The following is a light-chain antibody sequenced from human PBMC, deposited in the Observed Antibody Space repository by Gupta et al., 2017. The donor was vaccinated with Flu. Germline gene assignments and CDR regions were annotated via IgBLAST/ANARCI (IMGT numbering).Light chain of an antibody. Sequence: EIVLTHSPGTLSLSPGERATPSCTASQSLRSNSLAWYQHKPGHAPRLVIYGASSRATGIPDRFSGGGSGTDFTLTISRLEPDDFAVYYCQQYGRSPLTFGGGTKVEIK. CDR1: QSLRSNS. CDR3: QQYGRSPLT. J-gene: IGKJ4*01. V-gene: IGKV3-20*01. CDR2: GAS.